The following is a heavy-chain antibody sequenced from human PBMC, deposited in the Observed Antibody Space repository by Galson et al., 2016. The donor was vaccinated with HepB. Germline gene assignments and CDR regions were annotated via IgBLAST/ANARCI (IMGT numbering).Heavy chain of an antibody. CDR2: TYYRSKWYN. D-gene: IGHD3-10*01. V-gene: IGHV6-1*01. CDR1: GDSVSSNNAA. CDR3: ARAWGRGRYYYSSGDLNLVGGLDV. J-gene: IGHJ6*02. Sequence: CAISGDSVSSNNAAWNWIRQSPSRGLEWLGRTYYRSKWYNGYAVSVKSRITVNPDTSKNQFSLHLNSVTPEDTAVYYCARAWGRGRYYYSSGDLNLVGGLDVWGQGTTVSVSS.